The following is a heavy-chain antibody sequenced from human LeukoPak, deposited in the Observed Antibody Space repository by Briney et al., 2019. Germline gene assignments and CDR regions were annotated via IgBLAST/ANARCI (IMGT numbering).Heavy chain of an antibody. D-gene: IGHD6-6*01. Sequence: ASVKVSCKVSGYTLTELSMHWVRQAPGKGLEWMGGFDPEDGETIYAQKFQGRVTMTTDTSTSTAYMELRSLRSDDTAVYYCAREIGLYSSSSPPDYWGQGTLVTVSS. J-gene: IGHJ4*02. CDR3: AREIGLYSSSSPPDY. V-gene: IGHV1-24*01. CDR1: GYTLTELS. CDR2: FDPEDGET.